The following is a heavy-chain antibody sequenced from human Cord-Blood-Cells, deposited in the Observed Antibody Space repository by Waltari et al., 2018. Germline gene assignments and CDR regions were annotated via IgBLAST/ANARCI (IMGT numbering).Heavy chain of an antibody. V-gene: IGHV4-34*01. CDR1: GGSFSGYY. CDR2: INHSGST. CDR3: ARGLGFGELFFDY. Sequence: QVQLQQWGAGLLKPSETLSLTCAVYGGSFSGYYWSWIRQPPGKGLEWIGEINHSGSTNYNPSLKSRVTISVDTSKNQFSLKLSSVTAVDTAVYYCARGLGFGELFFDYWGQGTLVTVSS. J-gene: IGHJ4*02. D-gene: IGHD3-10*01.